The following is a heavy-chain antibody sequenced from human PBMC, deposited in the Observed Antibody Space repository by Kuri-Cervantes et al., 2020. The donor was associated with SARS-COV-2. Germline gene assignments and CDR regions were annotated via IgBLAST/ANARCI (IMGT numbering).Heavy chain of an antibody. Sequence: GGSLRLSCKGSGYSFTNYWITWVRQMPGKGLEWMGRIDPSDSYTNYSASFQGHVTITADKSIATAYLQLSSLKASDTAMYYCARNDWSVSGARYNYYYHMDVWGQGTTVTVSS. J-gene: IGHJ6*03. CDR1: GYSFTNYW. D-gene: IGHD3-3*01. CDR3: ARNDWSVSGARYNYYYHMDV. CDR2: IDPSDSYT. V-gene: IGHV5-10-1*01.